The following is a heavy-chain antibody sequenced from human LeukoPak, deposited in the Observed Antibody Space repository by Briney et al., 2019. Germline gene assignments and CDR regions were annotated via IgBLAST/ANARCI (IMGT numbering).Heavy chain of an antibody. CDR3: ASFTIFGVAYLQ. Sequence: GGSLRLSCAASGFTFSDYYMSWIRQAPGKGLEWVSYISSSGSTIYYADSVKGRFTISRDNAKNSLYLQMNSLRAEDTAVYYCASFTIFGVAYLQWGQGTLVTVSS. CDR2: ISSSGSTI. J-gene: IGHJ4*02. V-gene: IGHV3-11*04. D-gene: IGHD3-3*01. CDR1: GFTFSDYY.